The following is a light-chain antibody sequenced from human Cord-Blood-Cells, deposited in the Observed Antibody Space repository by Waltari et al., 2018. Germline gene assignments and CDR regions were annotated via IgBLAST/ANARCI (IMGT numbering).Light chain of an antibody. V-gene: IGLV2-18*02. CDR3: SSYTSSSTWV. J-gene: IGLJ3*02. CDR2: EVS. CDR1: SRDVGSYNR. Sequence: QSALTQPPSVSGSPGQSVTISRPGTSRDVGSYNRVSWYQQPPGTAPKLMIYEVSNRPSGVPDRFSGSKSGNTASLTISGLQAEDEADYYCSSYTSSSTWVFGGGTKLTVL.